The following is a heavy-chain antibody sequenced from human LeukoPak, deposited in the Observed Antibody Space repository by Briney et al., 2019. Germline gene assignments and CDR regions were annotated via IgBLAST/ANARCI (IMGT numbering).Heavy chain of an antibody. D-gene: IGHD3-22*01. Sequence: GGSLRLSCAASGFTFSIYAMSWVRQAPGKGLEWVSIVNGNGGTTDYADSVKGRFTISRDNSKNTLYLQMNSLRAEDTAVYFCAKNTGSSGYYSYFDYWGQGTLVTVSS. CDR3: AKNTGSSGYYSYFDY. CDR2: VNGNGGTT. J-gene: IGHJ4*02. V-gene: IGHV3-23*01. CDR1: GFTFSIYA.